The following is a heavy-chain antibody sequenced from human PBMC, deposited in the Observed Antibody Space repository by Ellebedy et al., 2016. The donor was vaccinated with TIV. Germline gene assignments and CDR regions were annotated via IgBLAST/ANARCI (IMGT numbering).Heavy chain of an antibody. CDR1: GASISGYY. CDR3: AKSQLLPIDAFNI. V-gene: IGHV4-59*08. CDR2: IHYSGST. D-gene: IGHD2-2*01. Sequence: MPSETLSLTCTVSGASISGYYWGWIRQPPGKVLEWIGNIHYSGSTNYNPSLKSRVTMSVDASKNQFSLKVTSVTAADTAVYYCAKSQLLPIDAFNIWGRGTVVTVSS. J-gene: IGHJ3*02.